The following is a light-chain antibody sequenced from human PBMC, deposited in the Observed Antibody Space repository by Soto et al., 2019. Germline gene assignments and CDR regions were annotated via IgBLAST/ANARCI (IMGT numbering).Light chain of an antibody. Sequence: EIVLTQSPATLSLSPGERATLSCRASQSVSSYLAWYQQKPGQAPRLLIYDASNRATVIPARFSRSGSGTDFTLTISSLEPEDFAIYYCQQRRNWPRTFGQGTKLEIK. V-gene: IGKV3-11*01. CDR2: DAS. J-gene: IGKJ2*01. CDR1: QSVSSY. CDR3: QQRRNWPRT.